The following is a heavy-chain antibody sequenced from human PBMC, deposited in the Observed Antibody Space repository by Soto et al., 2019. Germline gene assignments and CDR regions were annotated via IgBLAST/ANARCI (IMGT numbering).Heavy chain of an antibody. CDR1: GFTFSSYG. Sequence: QVQLVESGGGVVQPGRSLRLSCAASGFTFSSYGMHWVRQAPGKGLEWVAVKWYDGSNKYYADSVKGRFTISRDNSKNTLYLQMNSLRAEDTAVYYCARDPGDKWDLWGQGTLVTVSS. D-gene: IGHD3-16*01. J-gene: IGHJ5*02. CDR2: KWYDGSNK. V-gene: IGHV3-33*01. CDR3: ARDPGDKWDL.